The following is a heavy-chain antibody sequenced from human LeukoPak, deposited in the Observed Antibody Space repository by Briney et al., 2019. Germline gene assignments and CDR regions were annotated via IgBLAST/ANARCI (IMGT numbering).Heavy chain of an antibody. CDR2: IRNKARNYAT. CDR3: SSDFGDYFGAFDI. D-gene: IGHD4-17*01. J-gene: IGHJ3*02. CDR1: GFTFSGSA. Sequence: PGGSLRLSCAASGFTFSGSAMHWVRQASGKGPEWVGHIRNKARNYATAYGASMKGRFTISRDDSKNTAYLQMNSLKTEDTAVYYCSSDFGDYFGAFDIWGQGTTVTVSS. V-gene: IGHV3-73*01.